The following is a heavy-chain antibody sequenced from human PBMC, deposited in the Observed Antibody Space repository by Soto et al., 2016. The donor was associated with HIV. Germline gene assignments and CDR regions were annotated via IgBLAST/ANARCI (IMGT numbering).Heavy chain of an antibody. CDR3: STSMIIVGGTDY. Sequence: EVQLVESGGGLVKPGGSLRLSCTVTGFPFINAWMNWVRQAPGKGLEWVGRVKSNTDGGTTDYAAPVKDRFAISRDDSKNLLYLEMHSLKIEDTAMYYCSTSMIIVGGTDYWGQGTLVTVSS. CDR1: GFPFINAW. V-gene: IGHV3-15*01. D-gene: IGHD3-22*01. CDR2: VKSNTDGGTT. J-gene: IGHJ4*02.